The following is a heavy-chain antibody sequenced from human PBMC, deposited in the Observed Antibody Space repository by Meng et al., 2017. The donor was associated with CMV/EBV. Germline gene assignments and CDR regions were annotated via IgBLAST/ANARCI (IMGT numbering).Heavy chain of an antibody. CDR3: ARESMVRGED. V-gene: IGHV4-34*01. D-gene: IGHD3-10*01. J-gene: IGHJ4*02. CDR1: GGSFRGSY. CDR2: INHSGST. Sequence: VQLQQWGAGRLKPSETLSLPCAVYGGSFRGSYWSWIRQPPGKGLEWIGEINHSGSTNYNPSLKSRVTISVDTSKNQFSLKLSSVTAADTAVYYCARESMVRGEDWGQGTLVTVSS.